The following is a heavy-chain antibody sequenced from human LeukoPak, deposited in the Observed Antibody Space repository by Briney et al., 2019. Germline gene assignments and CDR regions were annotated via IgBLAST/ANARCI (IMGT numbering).Heavy chain of an antibody. CDR1: GFTFSSYG. D-gene: IGHD2-21*02. V-gene: IGHV3-33*01. J-gene: IGHJ4*02. CDR3: ASDAAGGDTSLGDY. Sequence: PGGSLSLSCAASGFTFSSYGMHWVRQAPGKGLEWVAVIWYDGSNKYYADSVKGRFTISRDNSKNTLYLQMNSLRAEDTAVYYCASDAAGGDTSLGDYWGQGTLVTVSS. CDR2: IWYDGSNK.